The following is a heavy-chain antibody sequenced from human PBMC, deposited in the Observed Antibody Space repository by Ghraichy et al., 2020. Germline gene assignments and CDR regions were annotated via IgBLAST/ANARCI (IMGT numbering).Heavy chain of an antibody. V-gene: IGHV4-59*01. Sequence: SETLSLTCTVSGGSISSYYWSWIRQPPGKGLEWIGYIYYSGSTNYNPSLKSRVTISVDTSKNQFSLKLSSVTAADTAVYYCARARSIAAIRPYYYYGMDVWGQGTTVTVSS. D-gene: IGHD6-6*01. CDR1: GGSISSYY. CDR3: ARARSIAAIRPYYYYGMDV. CDR2: IYYSGST. J-gene: IGHJ6*02.